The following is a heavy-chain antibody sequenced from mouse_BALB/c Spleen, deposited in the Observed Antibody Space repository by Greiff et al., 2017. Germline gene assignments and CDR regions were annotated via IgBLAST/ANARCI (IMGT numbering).Heavy chain of an antibody. V-gene: IGHV3-2*02. CDR3: ARGNYRSPWFAY. CDR1: GYSITSDYA. CDR2: ISYSGST. D-gene: IGHD2-14*01. Sequence: VQLQQSGPGLVKPSQSLSLTCTVTGYSITSDYAWNWIRQFPGNKLEWMGYISYSGSTSYNPSLKSRISITRDTSKNQFFLQLNSVTTEDTATYYCARGNYRSPWFAYWGQGTLVTVSA. J-gene: IGHJ3*01.